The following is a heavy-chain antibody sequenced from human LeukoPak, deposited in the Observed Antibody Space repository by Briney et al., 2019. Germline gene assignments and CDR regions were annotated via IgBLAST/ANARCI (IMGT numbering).Heavy chain of an antibody. Sequence: PSETLSLTCNVSGDSISSYYWGWIRQPPGKGLEWIGSIYYSGSTYYNPSLKSRVTISVDTSKNQFSLKLSSVTAADTAVYYCARGTGLLWFGELLQFDYWGQGTLVTVSS. D-gene: IGHD3-10*01. CDR3: ARGTGLLWFGELLQFDY. CDR2: IYYSGST. J-gene: IGHJ4*02. CDR1: GDSISSYY. V-gene: IGHV4-39*07.